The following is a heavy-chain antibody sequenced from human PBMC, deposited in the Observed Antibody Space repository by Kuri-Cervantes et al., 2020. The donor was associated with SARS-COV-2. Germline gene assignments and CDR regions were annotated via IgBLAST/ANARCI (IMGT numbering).Heavy chain of an antibody. D-gene: IGHD4-23*01. J-gene: IGHJ5*02. CDR1: GGSVSRENYY. CDR2: LYYSGST. V-gene: IGHV4-61*01. Sequence: GSLRLSCSVSGGSVSRENYYWSWIRQPPGKGLEWIGYLYYSGSTNHNPSLKSRVTISVDTSKNQFSLKLSPVTAADTAVYYFARVFRTGGWYDPWGQGTLVTDSS. CDR3: ARVFRTGGWYDP.